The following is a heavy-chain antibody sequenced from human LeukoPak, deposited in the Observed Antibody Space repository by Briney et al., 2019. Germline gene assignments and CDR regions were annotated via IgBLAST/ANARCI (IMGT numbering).Heavy chain of an antibody. D-gene: IGHD3-22*01. J-gene: IGHJ4*02. V-gene: IGHV7-4-1*02. CDR1: GYTFTSYA. CDR2: INTNTGNP. CDR3: ARDLAPYYYDSSGYSDY. Sequence: ASVKVSCKASGYTFTSYAMNWVRQAPGRGLEWMGWINTNTGNPTYAQGFTGRFVFSLDTSVSTAYLQISSLKAEDTAVYYCARDLAPYYYDSSGYSDYWGQGTLVTVSS.